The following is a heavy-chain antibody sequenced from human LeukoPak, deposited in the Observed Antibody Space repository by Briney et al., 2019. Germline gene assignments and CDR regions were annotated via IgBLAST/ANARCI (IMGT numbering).Heavy chain of an antibody. CDR2: ISAYNGNT. Sequence: ASVKVSCKASGYTFTGYYMHWVRQAPGQGLEWMGWISAYNGNTNYAQNLQGRVTITADESTSTAYMELSSLRSEDTAVYYCARARYCSSTSCYRDSAFDYYYYMDVWGKGTTVTISS. CDR3: ARARYCSSTSCYRDSAFDYYYYMDV. CDR1: GYTFTGYY. D-gene: IGHD2-2*02. J-gene: IGHJ6*03. V-gene: IGHV1-18*04.